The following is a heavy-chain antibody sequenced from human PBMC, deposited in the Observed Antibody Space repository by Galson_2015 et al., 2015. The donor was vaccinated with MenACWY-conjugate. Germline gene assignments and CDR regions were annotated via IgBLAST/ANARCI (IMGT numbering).Heavy chain of an antibody. V-gene: IGHV4-4*02. D-gene: IGHD3-3*01. Sequence: ETLSLTCAVSGGSISSSNWWSWVRQPPGKGLEWIGEIYHSGSTNYNPSLKSRVSISVDKSKNQFSLKLSSVTAADTAVYYCARRGPGSDFQSGYYSFDYWGQGTLVTVSS. CDR1: GGSISSSNW. CDR2: IYHSGST. CDR3: ARRGPGSDFQSGYYSFDY. J-gene: IGHJ4*02.